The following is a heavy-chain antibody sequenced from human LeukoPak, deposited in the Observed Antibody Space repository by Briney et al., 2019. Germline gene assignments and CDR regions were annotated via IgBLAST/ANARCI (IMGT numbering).Heavy chain of an antibody. D-gene: IGHD3-22*01. CDR2: INTYNGNT. CDR3: ARDRSEHYDRSAYSWNDAFDL. V-gene: IGHV1-18*04. CDR1: GYTFTGYY. J-gene: IGHJ3*01. Sequence: GASVKVSCKASGYTFTGYYMHWVRQAPGQGLEWMGWINTYNGNTNYAQKLQGRVTMTTDTSTNTAYMELRSLRSDDTAVYYCARDRSEHYDRSAYSWNDAFDLWGQGTMVTVSS.